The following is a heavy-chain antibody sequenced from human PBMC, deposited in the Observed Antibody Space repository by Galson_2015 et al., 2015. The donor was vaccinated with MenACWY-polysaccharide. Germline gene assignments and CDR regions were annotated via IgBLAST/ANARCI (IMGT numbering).Heavy chain of an antibody. CDR1: GFSVSGDS. J-gene: IGHJ4*02. CDR3: ARHAWLGD. V-gene: IGHV3-66*02. Sequence: SLRLSCAASGFSVSGDSMNWVRQAPGKGLEWVSVIHSDGTISYADSVKGRFTISRDNSKNTLYFQMNSLRPEDTAVYYCARHAWLGDLGQGTLVTVSS. D-gene: IGHD3-10*01. CDR2: IHSDGTI.